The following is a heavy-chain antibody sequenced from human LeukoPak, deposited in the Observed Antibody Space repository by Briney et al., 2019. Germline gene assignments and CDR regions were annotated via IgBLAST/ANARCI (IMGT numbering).Heavy chain of an antibody. V-gene: IGHV3-48*01. D-gene: IGHD3-16*02. J-gene: IGHJ3*01. CDR2: ISSSGSTI. Sequence: PGGSLRLSCAASGFTFSSYSMNWVRQAPGKGLEWVSYISSSGSTIYYADSVKGRFTISRDTSRNTLFLQMNSLRVEDSAMYYCVKRLTLGDLSIKGAFALWGQGTMVTVAS. CDR1: GFTFSSYS. CDR3: VKRLTLGDLSIKGAFAL.